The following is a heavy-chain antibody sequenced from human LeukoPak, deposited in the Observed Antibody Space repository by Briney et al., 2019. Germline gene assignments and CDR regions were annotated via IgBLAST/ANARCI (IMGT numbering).Heavy chain of an antibody. CDR1: GFTFGDYA. J-gene: IGHJ4*02. D-gene: IGHD2-2*02. CDR2: IRSKAYGGTT. Sequence: GSLRLSCTASGFTFGDYAMSWVRQAPGKGLEWVGFIRSKAYGGTTEYAASVKGRFTISRDDSKSNAYLQMNSLKTEDTAVYYCIPYCSSTSCYTNYWGQGTLVTVSS. CDR3: IPYCSSTSCYTNY. V-gene: IGHV3-49*04.